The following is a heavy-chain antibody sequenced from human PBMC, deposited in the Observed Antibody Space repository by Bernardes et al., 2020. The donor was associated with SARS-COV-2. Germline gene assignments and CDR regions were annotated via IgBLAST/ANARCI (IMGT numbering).Heavy chain of an antibody. J-gene: IGHJ4*02. CDR2: INHSGST. D-gene: IGHD2-2*01. V-gene: IGHV4-34*01. Sequence: GKGLEWIGEINHSGSTNSNPSLKSRVTISVDTSKNQFSLKLSSVTAADTAVYYCASLRGVVPAANNDDYWGQGTLVTVSS. CDR3: ASLRGVVPAANNDDY.